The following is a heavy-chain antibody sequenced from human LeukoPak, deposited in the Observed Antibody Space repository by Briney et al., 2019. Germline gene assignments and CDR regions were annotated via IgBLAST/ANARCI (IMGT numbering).Heavy chain of an antibody. CDR2: ISSSSRTI. J-gene: IGHJ4*02. CDR3: ARSYSGAAYISFDY. V-gene: IGHV3-48*01. D-gene: IGHD3-16*01. Sequence: PGGSLRLSCAASGFTFSSYSMNWVRQAPGKGLEWVSYISSSSRTIYYADSVKGRFTISRDNAKNSLYLQMNSLRAEDTTVYYCARSYSGAAYISFDYWGQGTLVTVSS. CDR1: GFTFSSYS.